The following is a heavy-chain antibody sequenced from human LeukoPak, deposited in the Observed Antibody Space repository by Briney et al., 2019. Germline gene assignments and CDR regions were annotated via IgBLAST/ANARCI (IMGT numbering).Heavy chain of an antibody. Sequence: ASVKVSCKASGYSFTSHYMHWVRQAPGQGLEWVGLINPSGSSTLYAQKFRGRVTMTRDMSTTTDYMELSSLRSEDTAVYYCARDNSVGDIAWWFDPWGQGTLVTVSS. D-gene: IGHD3-16*02. V-gene: IGHV1-46*01. CDR2: INPSGSST. J-gene: IGHJ5*02. CDR1: GYSFTSHY. CDR3: ARDNSVGDIAWWFDP.